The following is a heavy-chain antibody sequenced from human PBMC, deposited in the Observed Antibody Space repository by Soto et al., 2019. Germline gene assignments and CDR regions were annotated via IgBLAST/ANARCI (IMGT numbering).Heavy chain of an antibody. CDR2: IKQDGSEK. CDR3: AREWGAIAAAGTGYYYGMDV. V-gene: IGHV3-7*03. Sequence: GSLRLSCAASGFTFSSYCMSWVRQAPGKGLEWVANIKQDGSEKYYVDSVKGRFTISRDNAKNSLYLQMNSLRAEDTAVYYCAREWGAIAAAGTGYYYGMDVWGQGTTVTVSS. J-gene: IGHJ6*02. CDR1: GFTFSSYC. D-gene: IGHD6-13*01.